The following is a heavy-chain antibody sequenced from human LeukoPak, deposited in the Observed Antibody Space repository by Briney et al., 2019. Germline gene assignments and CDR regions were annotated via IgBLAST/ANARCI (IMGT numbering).Heavy chain of an antibody. J-gene: IGHJ6*03. V-gene: IGHV4-34*01. CDR3: ARGRIAVAGSRLNYMDV. Sequence: SETLSLTCTASGGSISGYYWSWIRQPPGKGLEWIGEINHSGSTNYNPSLKSRVAISVDTSKNQFSLKLSSVTAADAAVYYCARGRIAVAGSRLNYMDVWGKGTTVTVSS. D-gene: IGHD6-19*01. CDR1: GGSISGYY. CDR2: INHSGST.